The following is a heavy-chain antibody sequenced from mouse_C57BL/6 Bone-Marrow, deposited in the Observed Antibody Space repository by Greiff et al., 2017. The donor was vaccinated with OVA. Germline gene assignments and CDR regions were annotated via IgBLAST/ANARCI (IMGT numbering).Heavy chain of an antibody. J-gene: IGHJ4*01. CDR2: LSSGGDYI. Sequence: EVKLVESGEGLVKPGGSLKLSCAASGFTFSSYAMSWVRQTPEKRLEWVAYLSSGGDYIYYADTVKGGFTISRDNARNTLYLQMSSLKSEDTAMYYCTRLLDAMDYWGQGTSVTVSS. D-gene: IGHD2-1*01. CDR3: TRLLDAMDY. CDR1: GFTFSSYA. V-gene: IGHV5-9-1*02.